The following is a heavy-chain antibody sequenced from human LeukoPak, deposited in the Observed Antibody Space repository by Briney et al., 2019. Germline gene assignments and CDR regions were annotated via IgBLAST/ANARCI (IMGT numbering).Heavy chain of an antibody. CDR3: ARDWDIVVVPAAIGY. V-gene: IGHV3-7*05. D-gene: IGHD2-2*01. CDR2: IKEDGSEK. J-gene: IGHJ4*02. CDR1: GFTFSSYW. Sequence: GGSLRLSCAASGFTFSSYWMNWVRQAPGKGLEWVANIKEDGSEKYYVDSVKGRFTISRDNAKNSLYLQMNSLRAEDTAVYYCARDWDIVVVPAAIGYRGQGTLVTVSS.